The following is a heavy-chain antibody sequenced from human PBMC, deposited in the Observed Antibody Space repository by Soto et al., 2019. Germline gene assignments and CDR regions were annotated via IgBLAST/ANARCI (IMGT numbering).Heavy chain of an antibody. V-gene: IGHV3-7*01. CDR1: GFTFSNSW. J-gene: IGHJ1*01. CDR2: INRDGSEK. D-gene: IGHD1-26*01. CDR3: ARELIVGPAEYFQH. Sequence: EVQLVESGGALVQPGGSLRLSCAVSGFTFSNSWMSWVRQTAGKGLEWVANINRDGSEKYYVDSVKGRFTISRDNAKNSLYLQMNRLRAEDTAIYYCARELIVGPAEYFQHWGQGTLVTVSS.